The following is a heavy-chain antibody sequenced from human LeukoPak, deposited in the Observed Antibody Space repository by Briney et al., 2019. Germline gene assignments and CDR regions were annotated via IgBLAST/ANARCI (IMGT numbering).Heavy chain of an antibody. J-gene: IGHJ4*02. Sequence: GGSLRLSCAASGFTFSDYYMSWIRQAPGKGLEWVSYISPSSRSTNYADSVKGRFTISRDNAKNSLYLQMNSLRAEGTAVYYCARELPDFYEMRYFDYWGQGTLVTVSS. D-gene: IGHD5/OR15-5a*01. V-gene: IGHV3-11*05. CDR2: ISPSSRST. CDR3: ARELPDFYEMRYFDY. CDR1: GFTFSDYY.